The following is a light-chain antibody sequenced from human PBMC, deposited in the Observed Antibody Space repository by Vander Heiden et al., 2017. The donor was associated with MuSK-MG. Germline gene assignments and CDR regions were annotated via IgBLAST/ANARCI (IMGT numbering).Light chain of an antibody. CDR2: WAS. V-gene: IGKV4-1*01. Sequence: DIVMTQSPDSLAVSLGERATINCKSSQSVLYSSNNKNYLSWYQQKPGQPPKLLIYWASTRESGVPDRFRGSGSGTDFTLTISSLQAEDVAVYYCQQDYSTPQTFGQGTKVEI. J-gene: IGKJ1*01. CDR1: QSVLYSSNNKNY. CDR3: QQDYSTPQT.